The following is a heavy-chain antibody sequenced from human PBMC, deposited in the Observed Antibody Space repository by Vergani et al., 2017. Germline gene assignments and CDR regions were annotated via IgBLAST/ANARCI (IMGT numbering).Heavy chain of an antibody. V-gene: IGHV1-46*01. J-gene: IGHJ4*02. CDR2: INPSGGST. Sequence: QVQLVQSGAEVKKPGASVKVSCKASGYTFTSYYMHWVRQAPGQGLEWMGIINPSGGSTSYAQKFQGRVTITADESTSTAYMELSSLRSEDTAVYYCARGPPPSSWYFYYFDYWGQGTLVTVSS. D-gene: IGHD6-13*01. CDR1: GYTFTSYY. CDR3: ARGPPPSSWYFYYFDY.